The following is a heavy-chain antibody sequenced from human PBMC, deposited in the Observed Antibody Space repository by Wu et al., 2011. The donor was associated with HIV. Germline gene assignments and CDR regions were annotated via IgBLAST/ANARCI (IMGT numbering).Heavy chain of an antibody. V-gene: IGHV1-2*02. Sequence: QVQLVQSGAEVRKPGASVKVSCKASGYTFTVYYMHWVRQAPGQGLEWVGWIYPNSGGTKYAQKFQGRVTITTDESTSTAYMELSSLRSEDTAVYYCARALDGYGYGARGQRYYYYYGMDVWGQGTTVTVSS. D-gene: IGHD5-18*01. CDR3: ARALDGYGYGARGQRYYYYYGMDV. J-gene: IGHJ6*02. CDR1: GYTFTVYY. CDR2: IYPNSGGT.